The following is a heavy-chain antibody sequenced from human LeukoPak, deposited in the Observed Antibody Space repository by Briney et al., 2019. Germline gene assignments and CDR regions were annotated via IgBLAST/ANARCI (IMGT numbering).Heavy chain of an antibody. Sequence: GGSLRLSCTASDFNFSSYWMDWVRQAPGKGLQWVAHIKEDGSETEYVDSVKGRFTISRDNKKRSLFLQMDDLRVEDMGLYYCVRDASPLSGRGLDLWGQGTMVAVSS. V-gene: IGHV3-7*01. J-gene: IGHJ3*01. CDR3: VRDASPLSGRGLDL. CDR1: DFNFSSYW. D-gene: IGHD2-2*01. CDR2: IKEDGSET.